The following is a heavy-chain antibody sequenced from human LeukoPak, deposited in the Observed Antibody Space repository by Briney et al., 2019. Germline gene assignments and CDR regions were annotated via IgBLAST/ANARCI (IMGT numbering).Heavy chain of an antibody. Sequence: PSETLSLTRAVYGGSFSGYYWSWIRQPPGKGLEWIGEINHSGSTNYNPSLKSRVTISVDTSKNQFSLKLSSVTAADTAVYYCARRYYDFWSGYYNWFDPWGQGTLVTVSS. CDR3: ARRYYDFWSGYYNWFDP. D-gene: IGHD3-3*01. CDR2: INHSGST. CDR1: GGSFSGYY. J-gene: IGHJ5*02. V-gene: IGHV4-34*01.